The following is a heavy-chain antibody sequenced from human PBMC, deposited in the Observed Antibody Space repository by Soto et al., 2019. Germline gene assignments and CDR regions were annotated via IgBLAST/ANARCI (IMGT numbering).Heavy chain of an antibody. Sequence: EVQLLESGGELVQPGGSLRLSCAAYGFIFRDYAMSWVRQAPGKGLEWVSDISGSGDSTRYADSVKGRFTVSRDNSKNTLYLHINRLRADDTAIYYCGKERRGSGWSVCNFWGQGTLVTVSS. CDR1: GFIFRDYA. CDR3: GKERRGSGWSVCNF. CDR2: ISGSGDST. D-gene: IGHD6-19*01. J-gene: IGHJ4*02. V-gene: IGHV3-23*01.